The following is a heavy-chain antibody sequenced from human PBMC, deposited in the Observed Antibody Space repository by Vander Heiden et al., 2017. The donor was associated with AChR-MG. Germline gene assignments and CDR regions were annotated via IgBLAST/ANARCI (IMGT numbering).Heavy chain of an antibody. D-gene: IGHD6-19*01. CDR1: GFTFDDYP. CDR3: AKDYSSGWTVLDY. J-gene: IGHJ4*02. CDR2: ISWNSGNI. Sequence: EVQLVESGGGLVQPGRSLRLPCPASGFTFDDYPIPLFRPAPGKGLEGVSGISWNSGNIGYADSVKGRFTISRDSAKNSLYLQMNSLRTEDTAFYYCAKDYSSGWTVLDYWGQGTLVTVSS. V-gene: IGHV3-9*01.